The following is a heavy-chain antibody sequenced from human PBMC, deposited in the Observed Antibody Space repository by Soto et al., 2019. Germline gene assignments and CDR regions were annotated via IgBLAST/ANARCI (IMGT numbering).Heavy chain of an antibody. CDR3: AHGGRGSYFRTFDY. CDR2: IYWNDDK. D-gene: IGHD1-26*01. Sequence: QITLKESGPTLVKPTQTLTLTCTFSGFSLSTSGVGVGWIRQPPGKALEWLALIYWNDDKRYSPSLKSRLTITKDTSKNQVVLTMTNMDPVDTATYYCAHGGRGSYFRTFDYWGQGTLVTVSS. J-gene: IGHJ4*02. V-gene: IGHV2-5*01. CDR1: GFSLSTSGVG.